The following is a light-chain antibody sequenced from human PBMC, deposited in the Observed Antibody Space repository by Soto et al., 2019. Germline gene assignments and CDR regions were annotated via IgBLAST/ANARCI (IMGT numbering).Light chain of an antibody. CDR3: QQHHKWPLT. CDR2: DAS. Sequence: EVVMTQSPATLSVSPGERATLSCRASQTVSSDLAWFQQRPGQAPRLLIYDASTRATAIAARFSGSGSGTEFALTITSLQSEDFAVYYCQQHHKWPLTFGQGTKLEIK. J-gene: IGKJ2*01. V-gene: IGKV3-15*01. CDR1: QTVSSD.